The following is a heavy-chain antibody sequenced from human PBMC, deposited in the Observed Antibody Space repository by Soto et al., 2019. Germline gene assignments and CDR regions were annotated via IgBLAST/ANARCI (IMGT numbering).Heavy chain of an antibody. CDR2: VKSKTDGGST. CDR3: TPEGGGGSGKDWFDP. CDR1: GISFKDVL. D-gene: IGHD3-10*01. Sequence: SEGSLRLSCVASGISFKDVLLNRVRQAPGKGLEWIGRVKSKTDGGSTDYAAPVKGRFSISRDDSKNTLFLQMNSLKIEDTAVYYCTPEGGGGSGKDWFDPWRQAPLVT. J-gene: IGHJ5*02. V-gene: IGHV3-15*01.